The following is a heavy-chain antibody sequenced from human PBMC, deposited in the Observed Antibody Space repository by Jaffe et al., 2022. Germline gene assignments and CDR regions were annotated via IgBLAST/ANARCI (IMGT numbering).Heavy chain of an antibody. Sequence: QVQLQQWGAGLLKPSETLSLTCAVYGGSFSGYYWSWIRQPPGKGLEWIGEINHSGSTNYNPSLKSRVTISVDTSKNQFSLKLSSVTAADTAVYYCARGSGGYFAPRGIGGYYYYYMDVWGKGTTVTVSS. CDR1: GGSFSGYY. J-gene: IGHJ6*03. CDR2: INHSGST. V-gene: IGHV4-34*01. D-gene: IGHD3-9*01. CDR3: ARGSGGYFAPRGIGGYYYYYMDV.